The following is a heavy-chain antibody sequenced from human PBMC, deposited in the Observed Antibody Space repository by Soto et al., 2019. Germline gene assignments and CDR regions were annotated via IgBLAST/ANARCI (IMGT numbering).Heavy chain of an antibody. CDR3: ARETCSSTSCYWYYFDY. J-gene: IGHJ4*02. CDR2: IYYSGST. V-gene: IGHV4-31*02. D-gene: IGHD2-2*01. Sequence: WTWIRQYPGKGLEWIGYIYYSGSTYYNPSLKSRVTISVDTSKNQFSLTLTSVTAADTAVYYCARETCSSTSCYWYYFDYWGQGTLVTVSS.